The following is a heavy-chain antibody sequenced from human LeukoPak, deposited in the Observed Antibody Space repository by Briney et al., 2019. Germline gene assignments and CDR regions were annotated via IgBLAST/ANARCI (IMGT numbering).Heavy chain of an antibody. CDR2: TYYRSKWYN. J-gene: IGHJ6*02. CDR1: GDSVSSNSAA. D-gene: IGHD6-19*01. Sequence: SQTLSLTCAISGDSVSSNSAAWNWIRQSPSRGLEWLGRTYYRSKWYNDYAVSVKSRITINPDTSKNQFSLQLNSVTPEDTAVYYCARDASGWYRNDYYYGMDVWGQGTTVTVSS. CDR3: ARDASGWYRNDYYYGMDV. V-gene: IGHV6-1*01.